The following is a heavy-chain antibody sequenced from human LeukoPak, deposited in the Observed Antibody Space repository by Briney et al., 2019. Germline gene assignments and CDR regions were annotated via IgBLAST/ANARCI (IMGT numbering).Heavy chain of an antibody. J-gene: IGHJ4*02. Sequence: SETLSLTCTVSGGSISSYYWSWIRQPPGKGLEWIGYIYYSGSTNYNPSLKSRVTISVDTSKSQFSLKLGPVTAADTAVYYCARGYSSSWFYFDYWGQGTLVTVSS. CDR3: ARGYSSSWFYFDY. CDR2: IYYSGST. D-gene: IGHD6-13*01. CDR1: GGSISSYY. V-gene: IGHV4-59*01.